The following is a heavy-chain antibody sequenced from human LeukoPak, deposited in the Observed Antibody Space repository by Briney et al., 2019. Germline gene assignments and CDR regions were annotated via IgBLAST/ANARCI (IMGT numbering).Heavy chain of an antibody. CDR2: IYTSGST. CDR1: GGSISSYY. CDR3: ARERQYYDSSGYYPRAYYYMDV. D-gene: IGHD3-22*01. J-gene: IGHJ6*03. Sequence: SETLSLTCTVSGGSISSYYWSWIRQPAGKGLEWIGRIYTSGSTNYNPSLKSRVTMSVDTSKNQSSLKLSSVTAADTAVYYCARERQYYDSSGYYPRAYYYMDVWGKGTTVTVSS. V-gene: IGHV4-4*07.